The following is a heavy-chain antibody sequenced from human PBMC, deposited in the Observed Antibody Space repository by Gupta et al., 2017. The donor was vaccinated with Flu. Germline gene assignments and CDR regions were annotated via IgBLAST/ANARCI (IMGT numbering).Heavy chain of an antibody. V-gene: IGHV3-48*03. CDR3: ARGHWDN. CDR2: ISSSAVT. Sequence: GGLVQPGGSLRLSCTASGFDFNSYEMSWVRQAPGRGLEWVAFISSSAVTYYTDPVRGRFTISRDNANNLLYLQMSSLRGEDTAVYYCARGHWDNWGQGTLVTVSS. CDR1: GFDFNSYE. J-gene: IGHJ4*02.